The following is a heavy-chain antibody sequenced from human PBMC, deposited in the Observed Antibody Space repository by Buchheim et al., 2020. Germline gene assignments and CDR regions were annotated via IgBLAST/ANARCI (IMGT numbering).Heavy chain of an antibody. CDR1: GDSIISSNW. D-gene: IGHD3-10*01. CDR2: IYHTGNT. V-gene: IGHV4-4*02. Sequence: QVQLQESGPGLVRPSGTLSLTYAVSGDSIISSNWWSWVRQPPGKGLEWMGDIYHTGNTNYNPSLKSRVTISLDKSSNQFSLKVRFVTAADTAVYYCARLPNSGSYYYYGMDVWGQGT. J-gene: IGHJ6*02. CDR3: ARLPNSGSYYYYGMDV.